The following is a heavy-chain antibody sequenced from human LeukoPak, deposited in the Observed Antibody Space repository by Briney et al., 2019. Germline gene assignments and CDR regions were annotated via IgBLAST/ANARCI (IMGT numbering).Heavy chain of an antibody. CDR1: GGSISSYY. Sequence: SETLSLTCTVSGGSISSYYWSWIRQPPGKGLEWIGYICYSGSTNYNPSLKSRVTISVDTSKNQFSLKLSSVTAADTAVYYCARVVKLWFGEFRGYFDYWGQGTLVTVSS. CDR2: ICYSGST. CDR3: ARVVKLWFGEFRGYFDY. D-gene: IGHD3-10*01. J-gene: IGHJ4*02. V-gene: IGHV4-59*01.